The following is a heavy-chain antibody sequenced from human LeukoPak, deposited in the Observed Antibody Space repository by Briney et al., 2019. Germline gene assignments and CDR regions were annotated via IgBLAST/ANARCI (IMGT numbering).Heavy chain of an antibody. CDR3: AIPPGYCGNDCSFNH. D-gene: IGHD2-21*02. CDR2: IYPGDYET. V-gene: IGHV5-51*01. J-gene: IGHJ4*02. Sequence: GESLKISCEGSGYSFSNYWIGWVRQMPGKGLEWMGVIYPGDYETRYSPSFQGRVTISVDKSISPAYLQWSSLKASDTAMYYCAIPPGYCGNDCSFNHWGQGTLVTVSS. CDR1: GYSFSNYW.